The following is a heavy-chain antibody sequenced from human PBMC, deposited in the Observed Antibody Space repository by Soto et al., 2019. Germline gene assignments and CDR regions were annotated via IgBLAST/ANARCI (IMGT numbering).Heavy chain of an antibody. J-gene: IGHJ4*02. V-gene: IGHV3-21*01. CDR1: GFTFSSYN. D-gene: IGHD2-2*01. CDR2: ISFSSSYI. CDR3: ASAPTVDCFSTTCYGVGY. Sequence: GGSLRLSSAASGFTFSSYNMNWVRQAPGKGLEWVSSISFSSSYIDYADSVKGRFTISRDNAKNSLYLQMNSLRAEDTAVYYCASAPTVDCFSTTCYGVGYWGQGTLVTVSS.